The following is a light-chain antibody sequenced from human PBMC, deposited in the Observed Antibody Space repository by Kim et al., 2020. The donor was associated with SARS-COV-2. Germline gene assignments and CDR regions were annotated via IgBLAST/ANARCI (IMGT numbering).Light chain of an antibody. J-gene: IGLJ1*01. Sequence: APGKTARITCRGNNMGSKSVQWYQQKPGLAPVLVIYYDSDRHSGIPERFSGSNSGNTATLTISRVEAGDEADYYCQVWDSSSDHYVFGTGTKVTVL. CDR3: QVWDSSSDHYV. CDR1: NMGSKS. CDR2: YDS. V-gene: IGLV3-21*04.